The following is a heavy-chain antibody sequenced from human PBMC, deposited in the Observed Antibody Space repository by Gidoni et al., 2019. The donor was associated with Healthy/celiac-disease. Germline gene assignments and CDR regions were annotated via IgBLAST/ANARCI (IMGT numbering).Heavy chain of an antibody. CDR1: GGTFSSYA. CDR3: ARDPLRGGSCFSPYLSYYYGMDV. CDR2: IIPIFGTA. J-gene: IGHJ6*02. D-gene: IGHD2-15*01. Sequence: QVQLVQSGAEVKKPGSSVKVSCKASGGTFSSYAISWVRPAPGQGLEWMGGIIPIFGTANYAQKFQGRVTITADKSTSTAYMELSSLRSEDTAVYYCARDPLRGGSCFSPYLSYYYGMDVWGQGTTVTVSS. V-gene: IGHV1-69*06.